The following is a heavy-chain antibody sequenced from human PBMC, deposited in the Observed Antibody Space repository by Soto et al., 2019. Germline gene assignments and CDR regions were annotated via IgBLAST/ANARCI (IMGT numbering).Heavy chain of an antibody. J-gene: IGHJ4*02. V-gene: IGHV5-51*01. CDR3: ARGTLSTFLDSFVDY. D-gene: IGHD3-22*01. CDR2: IYPGDSDT. CDR1: GYSFTSYW. Sequence: PGESLKISCKGSGYSFTSYWIGWVRQMPGKGLELMGIIYPGDSDTRYSPSFQGQVSISADKSINTAYLQWSSLKASDTAIYYCARGTLSTFLDSFVDYWGQGIVVTVSS.